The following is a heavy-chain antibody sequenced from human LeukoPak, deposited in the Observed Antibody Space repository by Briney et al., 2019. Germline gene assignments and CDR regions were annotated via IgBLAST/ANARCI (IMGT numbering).Heavy chain of an antibody. CDR2: IYYSGST. D-gene: IGHD4-17*01. CDR1: GGSISSSSYY. CDR3: AIRTTSRAGFVDY. V-gene: IGHV4-39*01. Sequence: PSETLSLTCTVSGGSISSSSYYWGWIRQPPGKGLEWIGSIYYSGSTYYNPSLKSRVTISVDTSKNQFSLKLSSVTAADTAVYYCAIRTTSRAGFVDYWGQGTLVTVSS. J-gene: IGHJ4*02.